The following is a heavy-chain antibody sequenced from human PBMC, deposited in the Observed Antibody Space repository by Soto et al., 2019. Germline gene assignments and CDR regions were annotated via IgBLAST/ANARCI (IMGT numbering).Heavy chain of an antibody. CDR3: ARATKIFGIITVFDY. V-gene: IGHV4-31*03. CDR2: IYYSGST. Sequence: SETLSLTCTVSGGSINSGGYYWSWIRQHPGKGLEWIGYIYYSGSTYYNPSLKSRVTISIDTSKNQFSLKLSSVTAADTAVYYCARATKIFGIITVFDYWGQGTLVTVSS. D-gene: IGHD3-3*01. CDR1: GGSINSGGYY. J-gene: IGHJ4*02.